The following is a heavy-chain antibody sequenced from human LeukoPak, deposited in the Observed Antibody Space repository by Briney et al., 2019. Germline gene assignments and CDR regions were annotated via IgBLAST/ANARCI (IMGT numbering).Heavy chain of an antibody. CDR2: ISGSGGST. Sequence: PGGSLRLSCAASGFTFSSYAMSWVRQAPGKGLEWVSAISGSGGSTYYADSVKGRFTISRDNSKNTLYLQINSLRAEDTAVYYCAKPSGPGWKTDAFDIWGQGTMVTVSS. V-gene: IGHV3-23*01. D-gene: IGHD6-19*01. CDR3: AKPSGPGWKTDAFDI. J-gene: IGHJ3*02. CDR1: GFTFSSYA.